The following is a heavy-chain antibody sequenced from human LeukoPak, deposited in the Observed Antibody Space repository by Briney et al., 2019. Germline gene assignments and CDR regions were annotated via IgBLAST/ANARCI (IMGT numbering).Heavy chain of an antibody. Sequence: ASVKVSCKVSGYTLTELSMHWVRQAPGKGLEWMGGFDPEDGETIYAQKFQGRVTMTEDTSTDTAYMELSSLRSEDTAVYYCATDISQHQLEQYWFDPWGQGTLVTVSS. CDR3: ATDISQHQLEQYWFDP. D-gene: IGHD6-13*01. CDR1: GYTLTELS. J-gene: IGHJ5*02. CDR2: FDPEDGET. V-gene: IGHV1-24*01.